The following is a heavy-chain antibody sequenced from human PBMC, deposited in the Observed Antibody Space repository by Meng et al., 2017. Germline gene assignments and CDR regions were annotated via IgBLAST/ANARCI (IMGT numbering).Heavy chain of an antibody. CDR3: ATGAAAADH. CDR2: IERKSDGGTI. Sequence: EVRRVESGGGLVKPGGAPRLSCVASGLRFTDAWMSWVRQAPGKGLEWVGRIERKSDGGTIYYAAPVKGRFTISRDDSKNTLCLQMDSLINEDTAVYFCATGAAAADHWGQGTLVTVSS. V-gene: IGHV3-15*04. J-gene: IGHJ4*02. D-gene: IGHD6-13*01. CDR1: GLRFTDAW.